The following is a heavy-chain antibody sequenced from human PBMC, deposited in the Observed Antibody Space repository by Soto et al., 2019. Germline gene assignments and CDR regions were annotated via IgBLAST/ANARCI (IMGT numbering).Heavy chain of an antibody. D-gene: IGHD1-26*01. V-gene: IGHV4-34*01. J-gene: IGHJ4*02. CDR2: ISSGST. CDR1: GGSSSGWY. Sequence: KASETLSLTCAVYGGSSSGWYWTWIRQSPVKGLEWIGEISSGSTNYNPSLKSRVTISADMSKNQFSLKLTSVTAADTAIYYCARGPYSRGVGATNPSNWGQGTQVTVSS. CDR3: ARGPYSRGVGATNPSN.